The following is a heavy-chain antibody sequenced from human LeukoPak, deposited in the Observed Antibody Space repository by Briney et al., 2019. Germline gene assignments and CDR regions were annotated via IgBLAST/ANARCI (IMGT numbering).Heavy chain of an antibody. V-gene: IGHV1-24*01. D-gene: IGHD2-21*02. J-gene: IGHJ4*02. CDR3: ATGEYCGGDCYFSFDY. CDR1: GYTLSEIS. Sequence: ASVKVSCKVSGYTLSEISMYWVRQAPGKGLEWMGGIDREDGQTIYAQKFQGRVTMTEDTSTDTAYMELSSLRSEDTAVYYCATGEYCGGDCYFSFDYWGQGTLVTVSS. CDR2: IDREDGQT.